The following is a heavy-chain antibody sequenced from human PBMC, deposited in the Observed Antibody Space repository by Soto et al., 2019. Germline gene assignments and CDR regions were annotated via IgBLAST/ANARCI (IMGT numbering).Heavy chain of an antibody. J-gene: IGHJ4*02. CDR3: AKRSPSVYGSGTQDFDY. Sequence: GSLRLSCAASGFTFSSYAMSWVRQAPGKGLEWVSAISGSGGSTYYADSVKGRFTISRDNSKNTLYLQMNSLRAEDTAVYYCAKRSPSVYGSGTQDFDYWGQGTLVTVSS. CDR1: GFTFSSYA. V-gene: IGHV3-23*01. D-gene: IGHD3-10*01. CDR2: ISGSGGST.